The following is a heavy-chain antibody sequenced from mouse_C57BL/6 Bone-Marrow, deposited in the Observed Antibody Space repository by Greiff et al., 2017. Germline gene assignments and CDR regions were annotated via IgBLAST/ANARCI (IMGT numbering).Heavy chain of an antibody. CDR3: ARRIRAY. Sequence: QVHVKQPGAELVRPGTSVKLSCKASGYTFTSYWMHWVKQRPGQGLEWIGVIDPSDSYTNYNQKFKGKATLTVDTSSSTAYMQLSSLTSEDSAVYYCARRIRAYWGQGTLVTVSA. D-gene: IGHD2-4*01. J-gene: IGHJ3*01. CDR2: IDPSDSYT. CDR1: GYTFTSYW. V-gene: IGHV1-59*01.